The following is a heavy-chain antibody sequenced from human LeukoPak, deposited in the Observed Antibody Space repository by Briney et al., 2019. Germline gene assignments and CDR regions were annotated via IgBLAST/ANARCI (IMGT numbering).Heavy chain of an antibody. CDR3: ARGQTMVTN. J-gene: IGHJ4*02. Sequence: GGSLRLSCEASGFTFSSYWMSWVRQAPGKGLEWVANIKQNGSETYYLDSVKGRFTISRDNAKNSLYLQMNSLRAEDTAVYYGARGQTMVTNWGQGTLVTVSS. V-gene: IGHV3-7*03. D-gene: IGHD4-17*01. CDR1: GFTFSSYW. CDR2: IKQNGSET.